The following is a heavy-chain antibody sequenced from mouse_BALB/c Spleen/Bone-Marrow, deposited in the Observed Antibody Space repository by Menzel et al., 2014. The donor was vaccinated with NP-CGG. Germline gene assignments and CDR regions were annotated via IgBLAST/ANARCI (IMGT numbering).Heavy chain of an antibody. D-gene: IGHD6-5*01. Sequence: EVNVVESGGGLVQPGGSLRLSCATSGFTFSDFYMEWVRQPPGKRLEWIAASRNKANDYTTEYSASVKGRFIVSRDTSQSVFSLQMNAPRDEDTVIYYCARVPLLSRYAMDYRGQKTSLTASS. CDR1: GFTFSDFY. J-gene: IGHJ4*01. V-gene: IGHV7-1*02. CDR2: SRNKANDYTT. CDR3: ARVPLLSRYAMDY.